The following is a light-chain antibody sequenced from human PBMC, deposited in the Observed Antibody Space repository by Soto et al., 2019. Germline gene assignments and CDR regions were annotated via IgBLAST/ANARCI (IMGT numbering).Light chain of an antibody. J-gene: IGLJ1*01. CDR3: CSFGGRNTFV. CDR2: EDS. V-gene: IGLV2-23*01. CDR1: ISDIETYNL. Sequence: QSVLTQPASVSGSPGQSITISCTGTISDIETYNLVSWYQQYPGKAPKLLIYEDSKRPSGVSDRFSGSKSVNTASLTIYGLQAEDEADYHCCSFGGRNTFVFGAGTKLTVL.